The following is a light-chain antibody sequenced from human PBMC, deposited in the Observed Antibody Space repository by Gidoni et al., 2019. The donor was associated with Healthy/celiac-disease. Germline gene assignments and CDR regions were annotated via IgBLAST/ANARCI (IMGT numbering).Light chain of an antibody. J-gene: IGKJ2*01. V-gene: IGKV1-39*01. CDR3: QQSYSTLMYT. Sequence: DIQMTQSPSSLSASVGDRVTITCRASQRISSYLNWYQQKPGKAPKLLIYAASSLQSGVPSRFSGSGSGTDFTLTISSLQPEDFATYYCQQSYSTLMYTFXQXTKLEIK. CDR2: AAS. CDR1: QRISSY.